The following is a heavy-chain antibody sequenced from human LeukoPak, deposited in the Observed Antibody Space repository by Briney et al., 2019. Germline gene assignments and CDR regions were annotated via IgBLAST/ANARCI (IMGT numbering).Heavy chain of an antibody. Sequence: GGSLRLSCAASGFTFSSYSMNWVRQAPGKGLEWVSAISGSGGSTYYADSVKGRFTISRDNSKNTLYLQMNSLRAEDTAVYYCAKAVPHSYGGFDYWGQGTLVTVSS. J-gene: IGHJ4*02. CDR3: AKAVPHSYGGFDY. CDR1: GFTFSSYS. V-gene: IGHV3-23*01. CDR2: ISGSGGST. D-gene: IGHD5-18*01.